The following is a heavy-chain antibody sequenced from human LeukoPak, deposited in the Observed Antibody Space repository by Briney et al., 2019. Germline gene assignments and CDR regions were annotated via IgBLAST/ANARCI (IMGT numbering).Heavy chain of an antibody. D-gene: IGHD1-1*01. J-gene: IGHJ4*02. V-gene: IGHV1-2*02. CDR3: AREMRPATTTLVAY. CDR2: INPNSGNT. Sequence: GASVKVSCKASGYIFTGYWIHWVRQAPGQGLEWMGFINPNSGNTNYAQKFQGRVTMTRDTSISTAYMELSSLTSDGTAVYYCAREMRPATTTLVAYWGQGTLVTVSS. CDR1: GYIFTGYW.